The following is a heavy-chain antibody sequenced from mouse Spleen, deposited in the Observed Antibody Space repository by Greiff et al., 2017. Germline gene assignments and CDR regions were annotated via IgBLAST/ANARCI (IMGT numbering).Heavy chain of an antibody. D-gene: IGHD1-1*01. CDR3: ARWGITTVVAEEFAY. Sequence: VQLKESGPELVKPGASVKISCKASGYSFTDYNMNWVKQSNGKSLEWIGVINPNYGTTSYNQKFKGKATLTVDQSSSTAYMQLNSLTSEDSAVYYCARWGITTVVAEEFAYWGQGTLVTVSA. CDR1: GYSFTDYN. V-gene: IGHV1-39*01. CDR2: INPNYGTT. J-gene: IGHJ3*01.